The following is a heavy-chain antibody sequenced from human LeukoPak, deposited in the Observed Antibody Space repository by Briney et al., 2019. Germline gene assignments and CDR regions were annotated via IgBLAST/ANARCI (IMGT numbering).Heavy chain of an antibody. CDR3: ATVNGSHWFFDY. D-gene: IGHD3-10*01. Sequence: GESLKISCKGSGYSFTNTCIGWVRLMRGKGLEWMGTIYPLDSYTRYSPSFQGQVTISAAKSITTAYPQWSSLRASDTATYYCATVNGSHWFFDYWGQGTLVTAS. V-gene: IGHV5-51*01. CDR1: GYSFTNTC. CDR2: IYPLDSYT. J-gene: IGHJ4*02.